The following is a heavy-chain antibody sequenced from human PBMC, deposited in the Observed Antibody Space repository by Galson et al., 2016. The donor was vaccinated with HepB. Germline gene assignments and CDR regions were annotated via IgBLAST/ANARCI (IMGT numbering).Heavy chain of an antibody. J-gene: IGHJ3*01. Sequence: SLRLSCAASGFTFSNYAMSWVRQAPGAGLEWVSNIRSSDGASHYADSVTGRFTTSRDNLKNTVYLHMNSLRADATAVYFCEKVGIMGASDDAFDLWGQGTMVTVSP. CDR3: EKVGIMGASDDAFDL. D-gene: IGHD1-26*01. CDR2: IRSSDGAS. V-gene: IGHV3-23*01. CDR1: GFTFSNYA.